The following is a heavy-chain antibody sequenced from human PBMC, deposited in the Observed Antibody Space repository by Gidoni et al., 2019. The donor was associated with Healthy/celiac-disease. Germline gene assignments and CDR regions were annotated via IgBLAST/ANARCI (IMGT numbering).Heavy chain of an antibody. CDR1: GFTFSSYA. Sequence: EVQLLESGGGLVQPGGSLRLCCAASGFTFSSYAMSWGRQAPGKGLEWVSAISGSVGSTYYADSVKGRFTISRDNSKNTLYLQMNSLRAEDTAVYYCAKGYSTMGINERYYYYMDVWGKGTTVTVSS. J-gene: IGHJ6*03. CDR3: AKGYSTMGINERYYYYMDV. D-gene: IGHD5-12*01. CDR2: ISGSVGST. V-gene: IGHV3-23*01.